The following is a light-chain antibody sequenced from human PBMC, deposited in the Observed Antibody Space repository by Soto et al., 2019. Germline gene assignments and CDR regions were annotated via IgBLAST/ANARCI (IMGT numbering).Light chain of an antibody. CDR1: SSDVGGYNY. CDR2: EVS. V-gene: IGLV2-8*01. CDR3: SSFAGNNNLV. J-gene: IGLJ2*01. Sequence: QSVLTQPPSASGSPGQSVTISCTGTSSDVGGYNYVSWYQQHPGKAPKLMISEVSKRASGVTDRFSGSKSGNTASLTVSGLQAEEEADYYCSSFAGNNNLVFGGGTKLTVL.